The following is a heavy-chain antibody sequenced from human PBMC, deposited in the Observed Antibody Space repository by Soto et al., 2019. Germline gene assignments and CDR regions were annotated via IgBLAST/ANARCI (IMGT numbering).Heavy chain of an antibody. Sequence: GGSLRLFCAASGFTFSSYAMSWVRQAPGKGLEWVSAISGSGGSTYYADSVKGRFTISRDNSKNTLYLQMNSLRAEDTAVYYCAKDIHDSSGYYYNMVDYWGQGTLVTVSS. CDR3: AKDIHDSSGYYYNMVDY. J-gene: IGHJ4*02. D-gene: IGHD3-22*01. CDR2: ISGSGGST. CDR1: GFTFSSYA. V-gene: IGHV3-23*01.